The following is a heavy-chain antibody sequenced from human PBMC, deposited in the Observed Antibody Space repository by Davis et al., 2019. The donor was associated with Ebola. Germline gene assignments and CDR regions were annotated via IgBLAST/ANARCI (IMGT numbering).Heavy chain of an antibody. D-gene: IGHD3-10*01. CDR3: ARTYGSGSAYFDY. Sequence: SVKVSCKASGGTFSSYAISWVRQAPGQGLEWMGGIIPIFGKANYAQKFQGRVTITADESTSTAYMELSSLRSEDTAVYYCARTYGSGSAYFDYWGQGTLVTVSS. CDR1: GGTFSSYA. V-gene: IGHV1-69*13. J-gene: IGHJ4*02. CDR2: IIPIFGKA.